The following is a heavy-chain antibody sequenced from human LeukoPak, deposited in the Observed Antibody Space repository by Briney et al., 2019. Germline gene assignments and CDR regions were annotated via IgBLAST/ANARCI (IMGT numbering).Heavy chain of an antibody. V-gene: IGHV1-18*01. J-gene: IGHJ4*02. D-gene: IGHD5-12*01. CDR3: AREGGIVATTAFDY. CDR1: GYTFTNYG. Sequence: ASVKVTCKSSGYTFTNYGIHWVRQAPGQGLEWMGLISAYNGNTNYAQRLQGRVTLTTDTSTSTAYMELRSLTSDDTAIYYCAREGGIVATTAFDYWGQGTLVTVSS. CDR2: ISAYNGNT.